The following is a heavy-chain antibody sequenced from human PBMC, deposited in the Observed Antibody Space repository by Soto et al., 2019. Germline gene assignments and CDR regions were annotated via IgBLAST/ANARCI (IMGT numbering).Heavy chain of an antibody. CDR3: AKDLQFSGWLSAQTFDY. J-gene: IGHJ4*02. V-gene: IGHV3-66*01. CDR2: IQSGGPT. D-gene: IGHD6-19*01. CDR1: GFTVSSKY. Sequence: GGSLRLSCAASGFTVSSKYMSWVRQAPGKGLEWVSLIQSGGPTYYADSVKGRFTISRDTSENTVHLQMDSLRAEDTAVYYCAKDLQFSGWLSAQTFDYWGQGTQVTVSS.